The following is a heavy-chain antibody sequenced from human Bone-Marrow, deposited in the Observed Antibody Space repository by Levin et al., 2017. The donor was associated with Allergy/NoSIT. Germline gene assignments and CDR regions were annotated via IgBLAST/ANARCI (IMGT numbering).Heavy chain of an antibody. D-gene: IGHD3-22*01. CDR3: VKVLDTGGYSPNDY. Sequence: GGSLRLSCAASGFIFSDHYMDWVRQAPGKGLEWVGRMRKKSNGYTTEYAASVEGRFTISRDDSKNSLYLQMNSLKTEDTAIYNCVKVLDTGGYSPNDYWGQGTLVTVSS. CDR2: MRKKSNGYTT. V-gene: IGHV3-72*01. J-gene: IGHJ4*02. CDR1: GFIFSDHY.